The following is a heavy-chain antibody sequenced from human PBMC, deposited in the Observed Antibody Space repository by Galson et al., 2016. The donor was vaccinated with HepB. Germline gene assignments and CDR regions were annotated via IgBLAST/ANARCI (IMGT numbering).Heavy chain of an antibody. Sequence: QSGADVKKPGESLRISCKTSGYSFSNYWIAWVRQMPGKGLEWMGIIYSGDSDTRYSPSFQGQVTISADKSIRTSYLQWTRLKASDTAMYYCARKGNFDTLYYDLDVWGQGTTVTVSS. V-gene: IGHV5-51*01. CDR2: IYSGDSDT. CDR3: ARKGNFDTLYYDLDV. J-gene: IGHJ6*02. CDR1: GYSFSNYW. D-gene: IGHD3-22*01.